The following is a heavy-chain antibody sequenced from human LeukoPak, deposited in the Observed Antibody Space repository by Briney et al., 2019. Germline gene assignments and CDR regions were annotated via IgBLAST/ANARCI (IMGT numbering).Heavy chain of an antibody. J-gene: IGHJ6*02. Sequence: SETLSLTCAVYGGSLSGYYWSWIRQPPGKGLEWIGEINQPASTNYNPSLKSRVTLSVDRSKNQFSLKVRSVTAADTAVYYCAREIDEYYGVDVWGQGTTVSISS. CDR1: GGSLSGYY. CDR3: AREIDEYYGVDV. V-gene: IGHV4-34*01. CDR2: INQPAST.